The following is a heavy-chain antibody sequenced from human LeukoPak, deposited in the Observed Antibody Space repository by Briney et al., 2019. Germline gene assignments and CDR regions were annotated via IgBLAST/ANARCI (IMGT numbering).Heavy chain of an antibody. V-gene: IGHV1-18*01. CDR1: GYIFTSYS. CDR2: INTYNGNT. D-gene: IGHD3-16*01. J-gene: IGHJ5*02. Sequence: GASVKVSCKASGYIFTSYSISWVRQAPGQGLEWMGWINTYNGNTKYAQKAQGRVTMTTDTSTSTAYMEVRSLRSDDPAVYYCARDLVHHRLLATAYNWFDPWGQGTLVTVSS. CDR3: ARDLVHHRLLATAYNWFDP.